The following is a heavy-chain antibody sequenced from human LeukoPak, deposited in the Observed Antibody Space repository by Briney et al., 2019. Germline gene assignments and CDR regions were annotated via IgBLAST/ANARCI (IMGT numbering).Heavy chain of an antibody. CDR1: GGSISSSSYY. D-gene: IGHD3-22*01. CDR2: IYYSGST. CDR3: ARVRLDITMIVVAGDAFDI. Sequence: KPSETLSLTCTVSGGSISSSSYYWGWIRQPPGKGLEWIGSIYYSGSTYYNPSLKSRVTISVDTSKNQFSLKLSSVTAADTAVYYCARVRLDITMIVVAGDAFDIWGQGTMVTVSS. J-gene: IGHJ3*02. V-gene: IGHV4-39*07.